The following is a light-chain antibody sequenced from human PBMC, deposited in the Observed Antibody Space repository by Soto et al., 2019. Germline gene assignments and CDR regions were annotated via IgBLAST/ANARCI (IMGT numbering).Light chain of an antibody. CDR1: SSDIGGYDC. CDR2: EVT. V-gene: IGLV2-14*01. CDR3: SSCTSSNTQV. Sequence: QSVLTQPASVSGSPGQSITISCTGTSSDIGGYDCVSWYQQYPGKAPKLMIYEVTNRPSGASHRFSGSKSANTASLTISGLQAEDEADYYCSSCTSSNTQVFGGGTQLTVL. J-gene: IGLJ2*01.